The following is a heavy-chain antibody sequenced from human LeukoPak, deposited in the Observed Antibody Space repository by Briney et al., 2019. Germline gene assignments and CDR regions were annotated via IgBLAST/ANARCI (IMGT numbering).Heavy chain of an antibody. CDR1: GGTFSSYA. V-gene: IGHV1-69*13. Sequence: ASVKVSCKASGGTFSSYAISWVRQAPGQGLEWMGGIIPIFGTANYAQKFQGRVTITADESTSTAYMELSSLRSEDTAVYYCMRGRDAYKSNTFDIWGQGTMVTVSS. J-gene: IGHJ3*02. CDR3: MRGRDAYKSNTFDI. D-gene: IGHD5-24*01. CDR2: IIPIFGTA.